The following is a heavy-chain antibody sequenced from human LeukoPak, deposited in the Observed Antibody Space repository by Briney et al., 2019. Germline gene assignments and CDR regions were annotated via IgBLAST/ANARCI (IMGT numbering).Heavy chain of an antibody. CDR1: GGSISSSNW. CDR2: IYYSGST. D-gene: IGHD3-22*01. V-gene: IGHV4-4*02. J-gene: IGHJ4*02. CDR3: ARLFGRGYHSSGPQSY. Sequence: SETLSLTCAVSGGSISSSNWWSWVRQPPGKGLEWIGEIYYSGSTNYNPSLKSRLTISVDTSNNQFSLKLNSVTAADTAIYYCARLFGRGYHSSGPQSYWSQGTLVTVSS.